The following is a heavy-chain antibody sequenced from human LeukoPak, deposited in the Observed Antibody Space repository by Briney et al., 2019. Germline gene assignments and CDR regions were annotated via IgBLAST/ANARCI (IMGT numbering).Heavy chain of an antibody. J-gene: IGHJ3*02. D-gene: IGHD6-19*01. Sequence: PSETLSLTCAVSGGSISSSNWWSWVRQPPGQGLEWIGRIYTSGSTNYNPSLKSRVTMSVDTSKNQFSLKLSSVTAADTAVYYCARDGRRYSSGRGFDIWGQGTMVTVSS. V-gene: IGHV4-4*02. CDR1: GGSISSSNW. CDR3: ARDGRRYSSGRGFDI. CDR2: IYTSGST.